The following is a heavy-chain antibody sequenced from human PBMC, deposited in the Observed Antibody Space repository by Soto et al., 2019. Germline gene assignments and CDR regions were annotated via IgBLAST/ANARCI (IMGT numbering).Heavy chain of an antibody. Sequence: LRLSCAASGFTFRRYAMHWVRQDPGEGLEWVAVISRDGSSKYYGDSVKGRFTVSRDNSNNTLYLSMTSLRPDDTAVFYCARSRNGAVPDSINFLGQGTLVTVSS. CDR3: ARSRNGAVPDSINF. CDR2: ISRDGSSK. J-gene: IGHJ4*02. V-gene: IGHV3-30-3*01. D-gene: IGHD2-8*01. CDR1: GFTFRRYA.